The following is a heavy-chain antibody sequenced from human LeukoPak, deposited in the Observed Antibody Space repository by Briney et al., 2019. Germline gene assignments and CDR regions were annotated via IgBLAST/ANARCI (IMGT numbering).Heavy chain of an antibody. CDR1: GGSISSGSYY. J-gene: IGHJ5*02. CDR3: ARESFWFDP. V-gene: IGHV4-61*02. CDR2: IYTSGST. Sequence: PSETLSLTCTVSGGSISSGSYYWSWIRQPAGEGLEWIGRIYTSGSTNYNPSLKSRVTISVDTSKNQFSLKLSSVTAADTAVYYCARESFWFDPWGQGTLVTVSS.